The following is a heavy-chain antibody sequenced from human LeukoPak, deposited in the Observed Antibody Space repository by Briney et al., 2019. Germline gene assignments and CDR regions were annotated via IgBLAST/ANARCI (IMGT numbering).Heavy chain of an antibody. D-gene: IGHD5/OR15-5a*01. CDR2: ISSSSGYI. CDR1: GFTFSSYN. Sequence: PGGSLRLSCAASGFTFSSYNMNWVRQAPGKGLEWVSSISSSSGYINYADSVKGRFTISRDNAKNSLYLQMNSLRAEDTAVYYCARAYGVYYYFDYWGQGTLVTVSS. V-gene: IGHV3-21*01. CDR3: ARAYGVYYYFDY. J-gene: IGHJ4*02.